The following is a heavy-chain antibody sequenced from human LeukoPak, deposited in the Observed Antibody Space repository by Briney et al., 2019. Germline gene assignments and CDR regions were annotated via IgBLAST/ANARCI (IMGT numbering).Heavy chain of an antibody. Sequence: GGSLRPSCAASGFTFSSYWMHWVRQAPGKGLVWVSRINSDGTTTSYADSVKGRFTISRDNAKNTLSLQMNSLRGEDTAVYFCARRAYSGSYYYFDNWGQGTLVTVSS. J-gene: IGHJ4*02. CDR3: ARRAYSGSYYYFDN. CDR1: GFTFSSYW. V-gene: IGHV3-74*01. CDR2: INSDGTTT. D-gene: IGHD1-26*01.